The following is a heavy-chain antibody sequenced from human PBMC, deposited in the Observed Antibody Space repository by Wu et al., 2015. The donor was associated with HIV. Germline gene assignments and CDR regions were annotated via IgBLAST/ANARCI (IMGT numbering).Heavy chain of an antibody. CDR2: IIPLFGLT. V-gene: IGHV1-69*05. CDR3: ARVRRTQSTATGFLGSFDV. J-gene: IGHJ3*01. CDR1: EGRFTSYA. D-gene: IGHD1-1*01. Sequence: QVQLLQSGAEVKKPGSSVKVSCKTSEGRFTSYAIGWVRQAPGQGPEWVGGIIPLFGLTNYTQKFQGRVTITTDAAKATAYLEVNNVGPEDTAIYFCARVRRTQSTATGFLGSFDVWGQGTLVTISS.